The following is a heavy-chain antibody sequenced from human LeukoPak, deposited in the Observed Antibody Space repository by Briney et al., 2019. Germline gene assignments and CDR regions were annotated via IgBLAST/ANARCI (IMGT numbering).Heavy chain of an antibody. CDR3: ASDIVATSGDF. CDR1: GFTFSDYY. D-gene: IGHD5-12*01. V-gene: IGHV3-11*01. Sequence: PGGSLRLSCAASGFTFSDYYMSWIRQAPGKGLEWVAYITSSGDDIYYADSVKGRFTISRDNAKNAPFLRMNSLRVEDTATYYCASDIVATSGDFWGQGTLVSVSS. CDR2: ITSSGDDI. J-gene: IGHJ4*02.